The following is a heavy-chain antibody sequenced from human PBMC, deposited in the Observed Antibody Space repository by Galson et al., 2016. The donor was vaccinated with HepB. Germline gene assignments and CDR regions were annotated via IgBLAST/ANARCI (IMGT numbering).Heavy chain of an antibody. V-gene: IGHV3-74*01. Sequence: SLRLSCAASGFTFSSYWMYWVRQVPGKGLVWVSRINKDESRTNYADSVKGRFTISRGNAKNTLYLQMNSLRAEDTAVYYCARAGYNYGNDIWGQGTMVTVSS. CDR2: INKDESRT. CDR3: ARAGYNYGNDI. D-gene: IGHD5-18*01. CDR1: GFTFSSYW. J-gene: IGHJ3*02.